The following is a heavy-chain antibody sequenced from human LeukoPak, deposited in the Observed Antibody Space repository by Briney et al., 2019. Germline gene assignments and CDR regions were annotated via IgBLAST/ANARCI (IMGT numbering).Heavy chain of an antibody. V-gene: IGHV1-69*04. J-gene: IGHJ5*02. CDR3: ARAGYSSSWYSHNWFDP. D-gene: IGHD6-13*01. Sequence: SVKVSCKASGGTFSSYAISWVRQAPGQGLEWMGRIIPILGIANYAQKFQGRVTITADKSTSTAYMELSSLRSEDTAVYYCARAGYSSSWYSHNWFDPWGQGTLVTVSS. CDR1: GGTFSSYA. CDR2: IIPILGIA.